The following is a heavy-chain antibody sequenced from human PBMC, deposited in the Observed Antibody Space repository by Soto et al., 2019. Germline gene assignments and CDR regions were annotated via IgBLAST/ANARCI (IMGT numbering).Heavy chain of an antibody. CDR3: ARDLQDIVLKSPRDFDY. D-gene: IGHD2-8*01. V-gene: IGHV3-21*01. J-gene: IGHJ4*03. CDR2: ISSSSSYI. Sequence: GGSLRLSCAASGFTFSSYSMNWVRQAPGKGLEWVSSISSSSSYIYYADSVKGRFTISRDNAKNSLYLQMNSLRAEDTAVYYCARDLQDIVLKSPRDFDYWGQGTMVTVSS. CDR1: GFTFSSYS.